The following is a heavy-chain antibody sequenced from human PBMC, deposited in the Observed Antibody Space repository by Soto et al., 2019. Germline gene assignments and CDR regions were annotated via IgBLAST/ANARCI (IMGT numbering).Heavy chain of an antibody. Sequence: QVQLVQSGADVKKPGSSVKVSCKTSGVTFNTFAIIWVRQSPVQGLEYMGGIIPVLGPANYAQRFQGRVTITADKSTSTAYLELTNLTSADTAVSYCARAAKRYFDYWGPGTLVT. CDR1: GVTFNTFA. V-gene: IGHV1-69*06. J-gene: IGHJ4*02. CDR2: IIPVLGPA. CDR3: ARAAKRYFDY.